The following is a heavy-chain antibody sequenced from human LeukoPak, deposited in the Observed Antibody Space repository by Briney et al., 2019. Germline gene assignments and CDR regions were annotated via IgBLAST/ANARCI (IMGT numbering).Heavy chain of an antibody. CDR3: ARDGRRGGYSTLNWFDP. D-gene: IGHD6-13*01. CDR2: IYYSGST. J-gene: IGHJ5*02. V-gene: IGHV4-59*01. CDR1: GGSISSYY. Sequence: SETLSLTCTVSGGSISSYYWSWIRQPPGKGLEWIGYIYYSGSTNYNPSLKSRVTISVDTSKNQFSLKLSSVTAADTAVYYCARDGRRGGYSTLNWFDPWGQGTLVTVSS.